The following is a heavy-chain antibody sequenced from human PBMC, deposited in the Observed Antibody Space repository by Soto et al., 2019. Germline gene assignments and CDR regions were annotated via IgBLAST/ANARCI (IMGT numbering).Heavy chain of an antibody. J-gene: IGHJ3*02. V-gene: IGHV1-18*01. D-gene: IGHD2-2*01. CDR1: GYTFTSYG. CDR3: ARGLVPAASTLLAFDI. CDR2: ISAYNGNT. Sequence: ASVKVSCKASGYTFTSYGISWVRQAPGQGLEWMGWISAYNGNTNYAQKLQGRVTMTTDTSTSTAYMELRSLRSDDTAVYYCARGLVPAASTLLAFDICGQGTMVPVSS.